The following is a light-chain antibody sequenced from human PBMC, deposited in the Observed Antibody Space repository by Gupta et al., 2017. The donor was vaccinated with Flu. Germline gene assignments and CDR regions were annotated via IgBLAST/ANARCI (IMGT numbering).Light chain of an antibody. V-gene: IGLV3-21*02. CDR3: HVWHISREHRIV. J-gene: IGLJ3*02. CDR1: NIGSKS. Sequence: SYVLTQPPSVSVAPGQTAKITCGGDNIGSKSVHWYQQKPGQAPVVVVDADSDRPSGIPERFSGSKSGNTDNLTIRRVEAGDEADEDGHVWHISREHRIVFGGGTKLTVL. CDR2: ADS.